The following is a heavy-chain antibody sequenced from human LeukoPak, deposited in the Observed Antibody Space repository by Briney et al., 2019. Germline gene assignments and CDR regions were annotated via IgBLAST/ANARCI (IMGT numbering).Heavy chain of an antibody. D-gene: IGHD3-10*01. CDR1: GGSFSGYY. CDR2: INHSGST. CDR3: ARPFSGSGGSTAFDI. Sequence: SETLSLTCAVYGGSFSGYYWSWIRQPPGKGLEWIGEINHSGSTNYNPSLKSRLTISVDTSRNQFSLKLSSVTAADTAVYFCARPFSGSGGSTAFDIWGQGTMVTVSS. J-gene: IGHJ3*02. V-gene: IGHV4-34*01.